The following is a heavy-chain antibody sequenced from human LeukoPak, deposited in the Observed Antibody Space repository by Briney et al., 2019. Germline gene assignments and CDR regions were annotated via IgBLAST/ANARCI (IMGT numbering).Heavy chain of an antibody. CDR3: AKEDILTGMDV. V-gene: IGHV3-23*01. J-gene: IGHJ6*04. D-gene: IGHD3-9*01. CDR2: ISGSGGST. Sequence: GGSLRLSCAASGFTLSNYGMSWVRQAPGKGLEWVSTISGSGGSTYYADSVKGRFTISRDNSKNTLYLQMNSLRAEDTAVYYCAKEDILTGMDVWGKGTTVTISS. CDR1: GFTLSNYG.